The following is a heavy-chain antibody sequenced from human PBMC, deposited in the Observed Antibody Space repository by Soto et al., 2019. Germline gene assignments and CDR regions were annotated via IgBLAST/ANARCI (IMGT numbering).Heavy chain of an antibody. CDR1: GGSISSGGYY. CDR2: IYYSGST. CDR3: ARSPYYESSGWYDY. Sequence: QVQLQESGPGLVKPSQTLSLTCTVSGGSISSGGYYWSWIRQHPGKGLEWIGYIYYSGSTYYNPSLKSRVTISVDTSKIHFSLKLSSVIAADTAGYYCARSPYYESSGWYDYWGQGPLVTVSS. J-gene: IGHJ4*02. D-gene: IGHD3-22*01. V-gene: IGHV4-31*03.